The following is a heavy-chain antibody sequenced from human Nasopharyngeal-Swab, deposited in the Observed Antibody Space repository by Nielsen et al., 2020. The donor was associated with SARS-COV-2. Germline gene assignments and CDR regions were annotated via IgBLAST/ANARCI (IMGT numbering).Heavy chain of an antibody. CDR1: GFNVSNNY. V-gene: IGHV3-53*01. CDR2: IYSSGSI. CDR3: ASAVTGPLY. Sequence: GGSLRLSCAASGFNVSNNYMTWVRKAPGKGLEWVSIIYSSGSIYHADSVKGRFIISRDTSKNTLSLRMNSLRVEDTAVYYCASAVTGPLYWGQGTLVTVSS. J-gene: IGHJ1*01. D-gene: IGHD4-11*01.